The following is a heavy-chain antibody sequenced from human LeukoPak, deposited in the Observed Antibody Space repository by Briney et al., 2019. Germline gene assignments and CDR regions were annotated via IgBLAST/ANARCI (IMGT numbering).Heavy chain of an antibody. V-gene: IGHV1-18*01. CDR3: ARDKAVTTEVTQHFQH. CDR1: GYTFTNYG. J-gene: IGHJ1*01. Sequence: ASVKVSCKASGYTFTNYGFSWVRQAPGQGLEWMGWISAYNGYTDYAQKFQFRVTMTTDTSTSTTYMELRSLRSDDTAVYYCARDKAVTTEVTQHFQHWGQGTLVTVSS. D-gene: IGHD4-23*01. CDR2: ISAYNGYT.